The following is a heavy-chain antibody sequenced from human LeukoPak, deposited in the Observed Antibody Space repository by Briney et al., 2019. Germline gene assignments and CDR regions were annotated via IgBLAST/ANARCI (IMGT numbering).Heavy chain of an antibody. J-gene: IGHJ4*02. CDR2: IYHSGST. CDR1: GGSISSSNW. CDR3: ARLGQQLVPYLYYYFDY. Sequence: SGTLSLTCAVSGGSISSSNWWSWVRQPPGKGLEWIGEIYHSGSTNYNPSLKSRVTISVDKSKNQFSLKLSSVTAAATAVYYCARLGQQLVPYLYYYFDYWGQGTLVTVSS. V-gene: IGHV4-4*02. D-gene: IGHD6-13*01.